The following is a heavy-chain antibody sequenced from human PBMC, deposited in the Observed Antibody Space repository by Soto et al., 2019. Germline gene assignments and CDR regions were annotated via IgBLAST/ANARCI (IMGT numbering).Heavy chain of an antibody. V-gene: IGHV3-23*01. Sequence: EVRLLESGGGLVQPGGSLRLSCAASGFTFINYAMSWVRQAPGKGLEWVSIIGGTGGNTFYSDSVKGRFTISRDNSKDTLYLQMNRLRAGDTAIYYCAKGAYDSSRSSTDYWGQGTLVTVSS. CDR2: IGGTGGNT. D-gene: IGHD3-22*01. CDR1: GFTFINYA. J-gene: IGHJ4*02. CDR3: AKGAYDSSRSSTDY.